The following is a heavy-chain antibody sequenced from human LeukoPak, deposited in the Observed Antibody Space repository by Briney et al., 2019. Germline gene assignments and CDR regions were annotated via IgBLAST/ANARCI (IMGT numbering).Heavy chain of an antibody. CDR2: MNPNRGNT. Sequence: ASVKVSCKASGYTFTSYDINWVRQATGQGLEWMGWMNPNRGNTSYAQKFQGTVTMTRNTSISTAYMVLRNLRTEDTAAYYYARGGTDAPAAYYWFDHWGQGTLVTVSS. J-gene: IGHJ5*02. CDR3: ARGGTDAPAAYYWFDH. CDR1: GYTFTSYD. D-gene: IGHD2-2*01. V-gene: IGHV1-8*01.